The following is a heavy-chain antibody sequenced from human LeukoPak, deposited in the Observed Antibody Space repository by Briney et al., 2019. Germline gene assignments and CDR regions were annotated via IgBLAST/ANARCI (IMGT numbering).Heavy chain of an antibody. D-gene: IGHD3/OR15-3a*01. V-gene: IGHV1-69*13. J-gene: IGHJ4*02. CDR3: ARVPDTGYYTYFDY. Sequence: SVKVSCKASGGTFSSYAISWVRQAPGQGLEWMGGIIPIFGTANYAQKFQGRVTITADESTSTAYMELRSLRSEDTAVYYCARVPDTGYYTYFDYWGQGTLVTVSS. CDR1: GGTFSSYA. CDR2: IIPIFGTA.